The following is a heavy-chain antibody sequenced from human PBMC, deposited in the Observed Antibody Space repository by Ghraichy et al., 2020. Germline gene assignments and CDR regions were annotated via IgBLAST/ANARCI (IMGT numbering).Heavy chain of an antibody. V-gene: IGHV4-59*01. CDR3: ARVSSPAITQNWGSAFDI. D-gene: IGHD7-27*01. J-gene: IGHJ3*02. Sequence: SETLSLTCTVSGGSISSYYWSWIRQPPGKGLEWIGYIYYSGSTNYNPSLKSRVTISVDTSKNQFSLKLSSVTAADTAVYYCARVSSPAITQNWGSAFDIWGQGTMVTVSS. CDR2: IYYSGST. CDR1: GGSISSYY.